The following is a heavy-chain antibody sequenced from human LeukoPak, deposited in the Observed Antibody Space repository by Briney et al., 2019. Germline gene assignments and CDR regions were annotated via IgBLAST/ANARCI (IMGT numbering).Heavy chain of an antibody. CDR3: ARDLSGWLQYWVLFDY. D-gene: IGHD5-24*01. V-gene: IGHV3-21*01. Sequence: GGSLRLSCAASGFTFSSYSMNWVRQAPGKGLEWVSSISSSSSYIYYADSVKGRFTISRDNAKNSLYLQMNSLRAEDTAVYYCARDLSGWLQYWVLFDYWGQGTLVTVSS. CDR2: ISSSSSYI. J-gene: IGHJ4*02. CDR1: GFTFSSYS.